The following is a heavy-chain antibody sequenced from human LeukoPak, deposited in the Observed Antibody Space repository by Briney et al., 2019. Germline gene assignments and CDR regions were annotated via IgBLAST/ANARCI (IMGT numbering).Heavy chain of an antibody. CDR2: ISAYNGNT. Sequence: ASVKVSCKASGYTFTSYGISWVRQAPGRGLEWMGWISAYNGNTNYAQKLQGRVTMTTDTSTSTAYMELRSLRSDDTAVYYCARWYYDFWSGSEDAFDIWGQGTMVTVSS. V-gene: IGHV1-18*01. J-gene: IGHJ3*02. CDR3: ARWYYDFWSGSEDAFDI. CDR1: GYTFTSYG. D-gene: IGHD3-3*01.